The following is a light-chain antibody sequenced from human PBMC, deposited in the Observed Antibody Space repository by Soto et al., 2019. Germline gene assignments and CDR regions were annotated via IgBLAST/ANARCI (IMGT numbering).Light chain of an antibody. J-gene: IGKJ1*01. CDR1: QSVSSN. V-gene: IGKV3-15*01. CDR2: GTS. CDR3: QQYGCSGT. Sequence: EIVMTQSPATLSVSPGERATLSCRASQSVSSNLAWYQQKPGQAPRLLIYGTSTRVTGIPARFSGSGSGTDFTLTISRLEPEDFAVYYCQQYGCSGTFGQGTKVDIK.